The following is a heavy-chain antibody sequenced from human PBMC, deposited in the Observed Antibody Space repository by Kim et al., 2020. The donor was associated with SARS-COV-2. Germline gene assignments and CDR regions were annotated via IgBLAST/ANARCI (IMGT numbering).Heavy chain of an antibody. V-gene: IGHV4-34*13. D-gene: IGHD5-18*01. J-gene: IGHJ4*02. CDR3: ARGGYSHRGWVDY. Sequence: TPTLKSRVTISVDTSKNQFSLKLSSVTAADTAVYYCARGGYSHRGWVDYWGQGTLVTVSS.